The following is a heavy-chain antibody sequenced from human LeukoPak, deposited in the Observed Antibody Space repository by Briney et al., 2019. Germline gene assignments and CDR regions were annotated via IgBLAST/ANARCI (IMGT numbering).Heavy chain of an antibody. V-gene: IGHV4-34*01. CDR1: GGSFSGYY. CDR3: ARGGRIVGATGNLDY. J-gene: IGHJ4*02. D-gene: IGHD1-26*01. CDR2: INHSGST. Sequence: SETLSLTCAVYGGSFSGYYWSWIRQPPGKGLEWIGEINHSGSTNYNPSLKSRVTISVDTSKNQFSLKLSSVTAADTAVYYCARGGRIVGATGNLDYWGQGTLVTVSS.